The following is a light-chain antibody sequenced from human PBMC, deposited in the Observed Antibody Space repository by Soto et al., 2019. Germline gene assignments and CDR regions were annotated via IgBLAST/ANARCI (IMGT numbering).Light chain of an antibody. CDR1: RSVTNNY. CDR3: HQCGSAPPT. J-gene: IGKJ1*01. V-gene: IGKV3-20*01. Sequence: EIVLTQSPGTLSLSPGERATLSCRASRSVTNNYVAWYQPKPGQAPRLLIYGASSRATDIPGRFSGTGSGTYVSLTSSRPEPEDFAEYYRHQCGSAPPTFGQGTKGE. CDR2: GAS.